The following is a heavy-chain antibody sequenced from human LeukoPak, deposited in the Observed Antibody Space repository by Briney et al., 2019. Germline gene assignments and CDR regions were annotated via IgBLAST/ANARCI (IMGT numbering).Heavy chain of an antibody. CDR3: ARDPVTGYFQH. Sequence: TGGSLRLSCAATGFTFNMYAMSWVRQAPGKGLEWVSAISGSGGSTYYADSVKGRFTISRDNSKNTLYLQMNSLRGEDTAVYYCARDPVTGYFQHWGQGTLVTVSS. V-gene: IGHV3-23*01. D-gene: IGHD1-14*01. CDR1: GFTFNMYA. CDR2: ISGSGGST. J-gene: IGHJ1*01.